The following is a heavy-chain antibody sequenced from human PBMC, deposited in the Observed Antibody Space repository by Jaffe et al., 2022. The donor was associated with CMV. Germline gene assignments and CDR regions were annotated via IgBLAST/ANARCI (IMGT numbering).Heavy chain of an antibody. Sequence: EVQLVESGGGLVKPGGSLRLSCAASGFTFSSYSMNWVRQAPGKGLEWVSSISSSSSYIYYADSVKGRFTISRDNAKNSLYLQMNSLRAEDTAVYYCARVGGDRSYFDYWGQGTLVTVSS. CDR2: ISSSSSYI. V-gene: IGHV3-21*01. CDR3: ARVGGDRSYFDY. CDR1: GFTFSSYS. J-gene: IGHJ4*02. D-gene: IGHD2-21*02.